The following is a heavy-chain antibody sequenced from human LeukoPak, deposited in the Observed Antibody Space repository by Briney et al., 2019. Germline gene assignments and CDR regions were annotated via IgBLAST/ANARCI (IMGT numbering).Heavy chain of an antibody. V-gene: IGHV4-34*01. CDR2: IYYSGST. J-gene: IGHJ6*03. D-gene: IGHD6-13*01. CDR3: ARHARAPFRIAAAGTYYYYMDV. Sequence: PSETLSLTCAVYGGSFSGYYWGWIRQPPGEGLEWIGSIYYSGSTYYNPSLKSRVTISVDTSKNQFSLKLSSVTAADTAVYYCARHARAPFRIAAAGTYYYYMDVWGKGTTVTISS. CDR1: GGSFSGYY.